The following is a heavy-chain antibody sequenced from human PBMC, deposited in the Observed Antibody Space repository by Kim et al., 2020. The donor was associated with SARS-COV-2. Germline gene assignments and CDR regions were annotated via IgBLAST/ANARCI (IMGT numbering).Heavy chain of an antibody. CDR1: GGTFSSYA. Sequence: SVKVSCKASGGTFSSYAISWVRQAPGQGLEWMGGIIPIFGTANYAQKFQGRVTITADESTSTAYMELSSLRSEDTAVYYCASGRWQQWLVTYFDYWGQGTLVTVSS. J-gene: IGHJ4*02. CDR2: IIPIFGTA. V-gene: IGHV1-69*13. CDR3: ASGRWQQWLVTYFDY. D-gene: IGHD6-19*01.